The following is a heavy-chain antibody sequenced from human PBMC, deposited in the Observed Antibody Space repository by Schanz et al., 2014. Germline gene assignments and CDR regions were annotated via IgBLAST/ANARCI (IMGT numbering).Heavy chain of an antibody. V-gene: IGHV4-34*01. D-gene: IGHD4-17*01. J-gene: IGHJ6*03. CDR3: ARGNNFDYGDAFFNYYYYYMDV. Sequence: QVQLVESGGGLVQPGGSLRLSCAASGFTFSDHYMDWVRQPPGKGLEWIGEIYHTGSTNYNPSLKSRVTISVDTSKNQFSLKRSSVTAADTAVYYCARGNNFDYGDAFFNYYYYYMDVWGKGTTVTVSS. CDR2: IYHTGST. CDR1: GFTFSDHY.